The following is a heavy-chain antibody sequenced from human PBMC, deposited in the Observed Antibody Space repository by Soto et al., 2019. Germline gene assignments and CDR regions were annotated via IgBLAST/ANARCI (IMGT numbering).Heavy chain of an antibody. V-gene: IGHV3-23*01. J-gene: IGHJ4*02. CDR3: PRMYYYDSSGYYYFDY. CDR2: ISGSGGST. CDR1: GFTFSSYA. D-gene: IGHD3-22*01. Sequence: GGSLRLSCAASGFTFSSYAMSRVRQAPGKGLEWVSAISGSGGSTYYADSVKGRFTISRDNSKNTLYLQMNSLRAEDTAVYYCPRMYYYDSSGYYYFDYWGQGTLVTVSS.